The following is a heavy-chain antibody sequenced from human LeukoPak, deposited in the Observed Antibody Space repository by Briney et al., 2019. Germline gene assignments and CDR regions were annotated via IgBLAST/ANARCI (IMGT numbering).Heavy chain of an antibody. CDR1: GGSISSYY. D-gene: IGHD1-7*01. Sequence: SETLSLTCTVSGGSISSYYWSWIRQPPGKGLEWVGYIYTSGSTNYNPSLKSRVTISVDTSKNQFSLKLSSVTAADTAVYYCASWGITGTTYHWFDPWGQGTLVTVSS. J-gene: IGHJ5*02. V-gene: IGHV4-4*09. CDR2: IYTSGST. CDR3: ASWGITGTTYHWFDP.